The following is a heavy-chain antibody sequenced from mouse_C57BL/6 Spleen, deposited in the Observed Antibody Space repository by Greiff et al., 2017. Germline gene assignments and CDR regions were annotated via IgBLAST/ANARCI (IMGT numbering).Heavy chain of an antibody. D-gene: IGHD2-5*01. CDR2: IYPGDGDT. J-gene: IGHJ1*03. CDR3: ARGKSNYWYFGV. V-gene: IGHV1-82*01. Sequence: VQLQQSGPELVKPGASVKISCKASGYAFSSSWMNWVKQRPGKGLEWIGRIYPGDGDTNYNGKFKGKATLTADKSSSTAYMQLSSLTSAGSAVYFGARGKSNYWYFGVWGTGTTVTVSS. CDR1: GYAFSSSW.